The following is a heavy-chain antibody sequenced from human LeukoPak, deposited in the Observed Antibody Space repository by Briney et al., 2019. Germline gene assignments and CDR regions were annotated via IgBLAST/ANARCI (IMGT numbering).Heavy chain of an antibody. CDR1: SGSLSSSY. D-gene: IGHD2-15*01. J-gene: IGHJ4*02. CDR3: ARDCRGGTCYLGVVDY. Sequence: PSETLSLTCTLSSGSLSSSYWSRIRQPAGKGLEWIGRIYTSGSTNYNPSLKSRVTMSVDTSKNQFSLKLSSVTAADAAVYYCARDCRGGTCYLGVVDYWGQGILVTVSS. CDR2: IYTSGST. V-gene: IGHV4-4*07.